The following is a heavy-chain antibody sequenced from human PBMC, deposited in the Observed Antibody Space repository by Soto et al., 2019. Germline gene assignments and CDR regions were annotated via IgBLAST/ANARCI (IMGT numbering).Heavy chain of an antibody. J-gene: IGHJ4*02. CDR2: IYYSGTT. V-gene: IGHV4-31*03. CDR3: AGAYDIMEGYFEY. D-gene: IGHD3-22*01. CDR1: GGSINNGDYS. Sequence: QVQLQESGPGLVKPSQTLSLTCTVSGGSINNGDYSWSWVRQHPGKGLEWIGYIYYSGTTYYNPSLKSRVTMSVDPSKNQCSLKLSSVTAADTAVYYCAGAYDIMEGYFEYWSQGTLVTVSS.